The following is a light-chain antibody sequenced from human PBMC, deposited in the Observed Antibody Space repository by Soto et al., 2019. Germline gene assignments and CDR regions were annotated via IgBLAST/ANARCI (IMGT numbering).Light chain of an antibody. V-gene: IGKV1-39*01. CDR3: QQSYSTPWT. CDR1: QSISNS. CDR2: AAS. Sequence: DIQMTQSPSSLSASVGDRVTITCRASQSISNSLNWYQQKPGKAPKLLIYAASSLQSGVPSRFSGRGSGTDFTLTISSLQPEDFATYYCQQSYSTPWTFGQGTKVEIK. J-gene: IGKJ1*01.